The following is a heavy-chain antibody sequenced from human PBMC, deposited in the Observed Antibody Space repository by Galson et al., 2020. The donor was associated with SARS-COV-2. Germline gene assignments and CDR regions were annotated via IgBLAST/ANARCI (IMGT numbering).Heavy chain of an antibody. Sequence: GGSLRLSCAASGFTFSSYGIHWVRQAPGKGLEWVAVISYDGSKKYYADSVKGRFTVSRDNSKNTLYMQMNNLRAEDTAVYYCAKGLVETGTTDWYYYYMDVWGKGTTVTVSS. CDR1: GFTFSSYG. D-gene: IGHD1-7*01. V-gene: IGHV3-30*18. CDR2: ISYDGSKK. J-gene: IGHJ6*03. CDR3: AKGLVETGTTDWYYYYMDV.